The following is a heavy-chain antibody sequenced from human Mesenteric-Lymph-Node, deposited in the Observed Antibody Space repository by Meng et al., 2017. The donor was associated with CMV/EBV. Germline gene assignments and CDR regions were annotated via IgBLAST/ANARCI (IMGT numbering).Heavy chain of an antibody. D-gene: IGHD1-26*01. J-gene: IGHJ6*02. CDR2: IYTGSSGT. V-gene: IGHV3-23*03. CDR3: AKLLGSGSYYPYYYYGMDV. CDR1: GFIFSNYE. Sequence: GESLKISCAASGFIFSNYEMSWVRQAPGKGLEWVSVIYTGSSGTYYADSVRGRFTISRDDSTNTLFLQMNSLRAEDTAVYFCAKLLGSGSYYPYYYYGMDVWGQGTTVTVSS.